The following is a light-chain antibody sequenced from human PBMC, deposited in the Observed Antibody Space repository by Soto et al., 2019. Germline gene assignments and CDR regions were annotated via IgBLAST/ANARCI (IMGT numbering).Light chain of an antibody. V-gene: IGLV2-14*01. CDR1: SSDVGGYNY. Sequence: QSVLTQPASVSGSPGQSITISCTGTSSDVGGYNYVSWYQQHPGKAPKLMIYDVSNWPSGVSNRFSGSKSGNTASLTISGLQAEDEAYYYCSSYTGSSPFVFGTGTKLTVL. CDR3: SSYTGSSPFV. J-gene: IGLJ1*01. CDR2: DVS.